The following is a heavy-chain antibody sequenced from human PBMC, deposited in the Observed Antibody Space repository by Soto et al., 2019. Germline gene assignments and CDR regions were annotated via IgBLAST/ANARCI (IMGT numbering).Heavy chain of an antibody. D-gene: IGHD1-20*01. CDR1: GGSVSSGSYY. V-gene: IGHV4-39*01. CDR2: VFYTGFT. J-gene: IGHJ4*02. Sequence: SETLSLTCTVSGGSVSSGSYYWAWLRQSPGKGPEWIGSVFYTGFTSYNPSLESRVSVSVDTSKSQFSLKLSAVTAADTAVYYCATSQKGYNWNYFDHWGQGALVTVSS. CDR3: ATSQKGYNWNYFDH.